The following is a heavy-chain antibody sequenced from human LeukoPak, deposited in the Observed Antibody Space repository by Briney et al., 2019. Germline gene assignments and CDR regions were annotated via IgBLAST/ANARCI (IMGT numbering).Heavy chain of an antibody. CDR2: LSWSSGSI. J-gene: IGHJ4*02. CDR3: AKDVGYSSYYFDY. Sequence: GRSLRLSCAASGFTFDDYAMHWVRHAPGKALEWDSGLSWSSGSICYADSVKGRFTISRDNAKNSLYLQMNSLRAEDTALYYCAKDVGYSSYYFDYWGQGTLVTVSS. V-gene: IGHV3-9*01. CDR1: GFTFDDYA. D-gene: IGHD6-13*01.